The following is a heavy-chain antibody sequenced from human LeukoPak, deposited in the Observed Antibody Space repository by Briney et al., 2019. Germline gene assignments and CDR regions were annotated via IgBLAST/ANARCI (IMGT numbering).Heavy chain of an antibody. D-gene: IGHD3-9*01. CDR3: ARGDFDPIYPYFDY. CDR2: IYYSGST. CDR1: GGSISSYY. V-gene: IGHV4-59*01. Sequence: SETLSLTCTVSGGSISSYYWSWIRQPPGKGLKWIGYIYYSGSTNYNPSLKSRVTISVDTSKSQFSLKLSSVTAADTAVYYCARGDFDPIYPYFDYWGQGTLVTVSS. J-gene: IGHJ4*02.